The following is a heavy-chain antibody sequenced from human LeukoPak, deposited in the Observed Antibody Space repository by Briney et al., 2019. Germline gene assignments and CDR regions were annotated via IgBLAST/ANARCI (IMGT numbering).Heavy chain of an antibody. V-gene: IGHV3-21*01. J-gene: IGHJ4*02. CDR2: ISSSSSYI. Sequence: GGSLRLSCVASGFTFSSYSMNWVHPAPGKGLEWVSSISSSSSYIYYADSVKGRFTISRDNAKNSLYLQMNSLRAEDTAVYYCARLYSYGNLFDYWGQGTLVTVSS. CDR1: GFTFSSYS. D-gene: IGHD5-18*01. CDR3: ARLYSYGNLFDY.